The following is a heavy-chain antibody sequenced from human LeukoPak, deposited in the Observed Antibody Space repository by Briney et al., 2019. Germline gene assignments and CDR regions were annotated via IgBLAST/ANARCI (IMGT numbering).Heavy chain of an antibody. CDR2: ISYDGSNK. D-gene: IGHD1-26*01. Sequence: PGGSLRLSCAASGFTFSSYGMHWVRQAPGKGLEGVAVISYDGSNKYYADSVKGRFTISRDNSKNTLYLQMNSLRAEDTAVYYCALITSGSPPFDYWGQGTLVTVSS. V-gene: IGHV3-30*03. J-gene: IGHJ4*02. CDR3: ALITSGSPPFDY. CDR1: GFTFSSYG.